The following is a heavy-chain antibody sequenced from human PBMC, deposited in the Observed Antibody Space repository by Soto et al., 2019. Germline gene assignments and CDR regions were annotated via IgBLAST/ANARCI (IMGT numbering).Heavy chain of an antibody. Sequence: EVQLVESGGGLVQPGGSLRLSCAASGFTVSSNYMSWVRQAPGKGLEWVSVIYSGGSTYYADSVKGRFTISRHNSKNTLYLQMNSLRAEDTAVYYCARVLMTTVTTIGYWGQGTLVTVSS. D-gene: IGHD4-17*01. CDR2: IYSGGST. CDR3: ARVLMTTVTTIGY. CDR1: GFTVSSNY. V-gene: IGHV3-53*04. J-gene: IGHJ4*02.